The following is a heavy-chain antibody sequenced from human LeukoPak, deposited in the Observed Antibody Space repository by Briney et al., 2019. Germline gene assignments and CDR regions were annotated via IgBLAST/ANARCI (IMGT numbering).Heavy chain of an antibody. D-gene: IGHD2-2*01. CDR1: GFTFSAYG. V-gene: IGHV3-30-3*01. CDR2: ISHDGNNE. J-gene: IGHJ6*02. CDR3: AREGGYCSSTSCFYCYYGMDV. Sequence: GGSLRLSCAPSGFTFSAYGVHWVRQAPGKGLEWLAFISHDGNNEYYAASVKGRFTIFRDNSKNMLYLQMNSLRAEDTAVYYCAREGGYCSSTSCFYCYYGMDVWGQGTTVTVSS.